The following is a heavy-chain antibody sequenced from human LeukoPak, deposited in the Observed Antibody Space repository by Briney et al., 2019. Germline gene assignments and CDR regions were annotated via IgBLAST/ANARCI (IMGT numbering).Heavy chain of an antibody. J-gene: IGHJ4*02. V-gene: IGHV3-21*01. D-gene: IGHD3-10*01. CDR2: ISSSSSYI. CDR1: GFTFSSYN. CDR3: ARLVRGVIVRIDY. Sequence: PGGSLRLSCAASGFTFSSYNMNWVRQAPEKGLEWVSSISSSSSYIYYADSVKGRFTISRDNAKNSLYLQMNNLRAEDTAVYYCARLVRGVIVRIDYWGQGTLVTVSS.